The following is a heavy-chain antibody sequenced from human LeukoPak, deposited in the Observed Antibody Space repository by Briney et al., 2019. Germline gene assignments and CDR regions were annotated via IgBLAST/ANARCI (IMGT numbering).Heavy chain of an antibody. J-gene: IGHJ4*02. Sequence: PGGSLRLSCAASGISFRSYGMHWVRQAPGKGLEWAAFIWYDASNKYYAESVKGRFTISRDNSRNTVFLQMNSLRAEDTAIYYCATDISTHYFGSWGQGTLVTVSS. D-gene: IGHD3-9*01. CDR2: IWYDASNK. V-gene: IGHV3-30*02. CDR3: ATDISTHYFGS. CDR1: GISFRSYG.